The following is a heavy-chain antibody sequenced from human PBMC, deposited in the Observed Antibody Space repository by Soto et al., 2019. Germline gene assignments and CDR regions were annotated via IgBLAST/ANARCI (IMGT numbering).Heavy chain of an antibody. J-gene: IGHJ4*02. CDR3: ARGSIVATLYFDY. V-gene: IGHV3-33*01. CDR2: IWYDGSNK. Sequence: QVQLVESGGGVVQPGRSLRLSCAASGFTFSSYGMHWVRQAPGKGLEWVAVIWYDGSNKYYADSVKGRFTISRDNSKNTLYLQMNSLRAEDTAVYYCARGSIVATLYFDYWGQGTLVTVS. D-gene: IGHD5-12*01. CDR1: GFTFSSYG.